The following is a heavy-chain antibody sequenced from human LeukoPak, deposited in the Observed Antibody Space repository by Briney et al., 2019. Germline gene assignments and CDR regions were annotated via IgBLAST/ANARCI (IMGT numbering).Heavy chain of an antibody. CDR2: IIPIFGTA. V-gene: IGHV1-69*01. D-gene: IGHD1-1*01. CDR1: GGTFSSYA. CDR3: ARGTISKEIYYYYYMDV. J-gene: IGHJ6*03. Sequence: ASVKVSCKASGGTFSSYAISWVRQAPGQGLEWMGGIIPIFGTANYAQKFQGRVTITADESTSTAYMELSSLRSEDTAVYYCARGTISKEIYYYYYMDVWGKGTTVTVSS.